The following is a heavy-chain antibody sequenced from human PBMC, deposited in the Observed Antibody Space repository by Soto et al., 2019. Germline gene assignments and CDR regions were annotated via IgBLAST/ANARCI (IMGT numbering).Heavy chain of an antibody. CDR1: GFTFSSYA. J-gene: IGHJ4*02. D-gene: IGHD5-18*01. Sequence: QVQLVESGGGVVQPGRSLRLSCAASGFTFSSYAMHWVRQAPGKGLEWVAVISYDGSNKYYADSVKGRFTISRDNSKNTLYLQMNSLRAEDTAVYYCAREDTAMVRLGLPLDYWGQGTLVTVSS. CDR3: AREDTAMVRLGLPLDY. CDR2: ISYDGSNK. V-gene: IGHV3-30-3*01.